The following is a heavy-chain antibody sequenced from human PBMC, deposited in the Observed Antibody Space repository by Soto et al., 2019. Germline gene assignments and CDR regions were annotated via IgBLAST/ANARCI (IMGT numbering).Heavy chain of an antibody. CDR1: GYTFTSYG. Sequence: QVQLVQSGAEVKKPGASVKVSCKASGYTFTSYGISWVRQAPGQGLEWMGWISAYNGNTNYAQKLQGRVTMTTDTSTRTAHRELRSLRSDDPAVYYCAGLYDFWSGPDDAFDIWGQGTMVTVSS. V-gene: IGHV1-18*01. J-gene: IGHJ3*02. D-gene: IGHD3-3*01. CDR3: AGLYDFWSGPDDAFDI. CDR2: ISAYNGNT.